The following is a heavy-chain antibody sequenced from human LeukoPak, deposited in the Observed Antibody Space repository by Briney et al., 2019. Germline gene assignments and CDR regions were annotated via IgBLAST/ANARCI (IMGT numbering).Heavy chain of an antibody. CDR1: GYTFSSYS. Sequence: PGGTLRLSCAASGYTFSSYSMNWVRQAPGKGLEWVSSISSSSSYIYYADSVKGRFTISRDNAKNSLYLQMNSLRAEDTAVYYCASGGRGWSSHLYWGQGTLVTVSS. CDR3: ASGGRGWSSHLY. CDR2: ISSSSSYI. D-gene: IGHD6-19*01. V-gene: IGHV3-21*01. J-gene: IGHJ4*02.